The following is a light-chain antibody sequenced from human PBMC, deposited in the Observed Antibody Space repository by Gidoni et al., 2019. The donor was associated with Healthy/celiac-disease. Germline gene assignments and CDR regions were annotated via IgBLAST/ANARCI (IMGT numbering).Light chain of an antibody. CDR1: QSVSSN. V-gene: IGKV3-15*01. CDR3: QQYNNWPPFT. Sequence: EIVMTQSPATLSVSPGERATLSCSASQSVSSNLAWYQQKPGQAPRHLIYGASTRATGIPARFSGSGSGTEFTLTISSLQSEDFAVYYCQQYNNWPPFTFXPXTKVDIK. J-gene: IGKJ3*01. CDR2: GAS.